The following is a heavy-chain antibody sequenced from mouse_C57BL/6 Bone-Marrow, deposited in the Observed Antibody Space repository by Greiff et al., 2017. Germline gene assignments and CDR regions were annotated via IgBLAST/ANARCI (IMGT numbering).Heavy chain of an antibody. J-gene: IGHJ2*01. CDR3: ARKGEYYFDY. CDR2: IYPGSGNT. CDR1: GYTFTDYY. Sequence: VQLQQSGAELVRPGASVKLSCKASGYTFTDYYINWVKQRPGQGLEWIARIYPGSGNTYYNEKFKGKATLTAEKSSSTAYMQLSSLTSEDSAVXFCARKGEYYFDYWGQGTTLTVSS. V-gene: IGHV1-76*01.